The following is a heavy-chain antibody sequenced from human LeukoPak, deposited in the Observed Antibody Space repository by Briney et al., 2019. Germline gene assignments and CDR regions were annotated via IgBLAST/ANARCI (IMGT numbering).Heavy chain of an antibody. J-gene: IGHJ4*02. V-gene: IGHV1-69*13. CDR1: GGTFSSYA. CDR3: ARAPPVVVTAIYDY. Sequence: SVKVSCKASGGTFSSYAIGWVRQAPGQGLEWMGGIIPIFGTANYAQKFQGRVTITADESTSTAYMELSSLRSEDTAVYYCARAPPVVVTAIYDYWGQGTLVTVSS. D-gene: IGHD2-21*02. CDR2: IIPIFGTA.